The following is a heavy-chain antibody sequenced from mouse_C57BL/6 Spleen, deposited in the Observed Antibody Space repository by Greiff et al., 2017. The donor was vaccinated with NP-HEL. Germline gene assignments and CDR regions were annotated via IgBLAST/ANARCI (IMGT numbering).Heavy chain of an antibody. CDR1: GYTFTSYW. CDR2: IHPNSGST. J-gene: IGHJ1*03. Sequence: QVQLQQPGAELVKPGASVKLSCKASGYTFTSYWMHWVKQRPGQGLEWIGMIHPNSGSTNYNEKFKSKATLTVDKSTSTAYMQLSSLTSEDSAVYYCARDGNYRYFDVWGTGTTVTVSS. V-gene: IGHV1-64*01. CDR3: ARDGNYRYFDV. D-gene: IGHD1-1*01.